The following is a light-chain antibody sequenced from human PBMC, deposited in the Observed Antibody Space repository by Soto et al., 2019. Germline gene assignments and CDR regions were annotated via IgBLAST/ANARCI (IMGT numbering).Light chain of an antibody. CDR3: QQTYSAPRT. CDR2: GAS. Sequence: DIQMTQSPSSLSASVGDRVTITCRASQSVSGYLNWYQQKPGKAPTLLIYGASSLQSGVPSRFRGSGSGTDFTLTITSLQPEDFAVYYCQQTYSAPRTFGQGTKVEIK. J-gene: IGKJ1*01. V-gene: IGKV1-39*01. CDR1: QSVSGY.